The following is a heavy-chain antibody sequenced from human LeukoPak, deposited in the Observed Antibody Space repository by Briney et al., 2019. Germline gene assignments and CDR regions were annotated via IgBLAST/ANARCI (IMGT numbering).Heavy chain of an antibody. D-gene: IGHD5-12*01. Sequence: PGGSLGLSCAASGFTFSTYGMHWVRQAPGKGLEWVAVIAYDGSDKFYADSVKGRFTISRDNPKNTLYLQMNSLRVEDTAVYYCAKDRLAGYSGYDYIDYWGQGTLVTVSS. CDR1: GFTFSTYG. V-gene: IGHV3-30*18. CDR2: IAYDGSDK. J-gene: IGHJ4*02. CDR3: AKDRLAGYSGYDYIDY.